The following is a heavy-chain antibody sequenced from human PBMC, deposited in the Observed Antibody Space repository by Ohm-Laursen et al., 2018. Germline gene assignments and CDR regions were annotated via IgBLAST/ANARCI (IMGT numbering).Heavy chain of an antibody. J-gene: IGHJ4*02. CDR2: IKVDGSEK. CDR1: GFTFSSYC. V-gene: IGHV3-7*01. Sequence: SLRLSCSAPGFTFSSYCMTWVRQPPGKGLEWVARIKVDGSEKYFVDSVRGRFTIYRDNAKNSLYLQMNSLRAEDTAVYYCVRDRRGGSIELRAGGQGALVTVSS. CDR3: VRDRRGGSIELRA. D-gene: IGHD6-6*01.